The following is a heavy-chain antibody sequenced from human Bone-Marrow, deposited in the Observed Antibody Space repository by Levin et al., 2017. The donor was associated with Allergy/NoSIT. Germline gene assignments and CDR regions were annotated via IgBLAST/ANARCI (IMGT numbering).Heavy chain of an antibody. J-gene: IGHJ4*02. CDR2: IFDNGSP. CDR3: ARGSTMFGVVSAFNLKRSFDY. V-gene: IGHV4-31*03. Sequence: SQTLSLTCTVSGASLRSSDHYWPWIRQHPGKGLEWIGYIFDNGSPSYNPSLKSRADMSVDASKMQFSLKLKSVTAADTAVYYCARGSTMFGVVSAFNLKRSFDYWSQGTLVTVSS. D-gene: IGHD3-3*01. CDR1: GASLRSSDHY.